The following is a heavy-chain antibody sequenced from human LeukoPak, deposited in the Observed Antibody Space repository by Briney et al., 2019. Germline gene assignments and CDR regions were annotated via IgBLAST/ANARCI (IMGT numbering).Heavy chain of an antibody. CDR3: AKDHTYYFDTSGYLDY. CDR2: ISYDGSNK. D-gene: IGHD3-22*01. Sequence: GGSLRLSCVVSGFNFDNFAMHWVRQPLGKGLEWVAVISYDGSNKYYADSVKGRFTISRDNSKNTLFLQMSSLRAEDTAVYYCAKDHTYYFDTSGYLDYWGQGTLVTVSS. J-gene: IGHJ4*02. CDR1: GFNFDNFA. V-gene: IGHV3-30*04.